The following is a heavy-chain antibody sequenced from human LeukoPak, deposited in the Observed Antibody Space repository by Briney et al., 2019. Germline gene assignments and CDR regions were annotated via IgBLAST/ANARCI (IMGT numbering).Heavy chain of an antibody. CDR3: ARDLNYDILTGSLRAYFDS. CDR1: GFTFRSYS. D-gene: IGHD3-9*01. Sequence: GGSLRLSCVASGFTFRSYSMNWVRQAPGKGLEWVPSISGSSTYIYYADSVKGRFTISRDNANNSLYLQMNSLRADDTAVYYCARDLNYDILTGSLRAYFDSWGQGTRVTVSS. CDR2: ISGSSTYI. J-gene: IGHJ4*02. V-gene: IGHV3-21*01.